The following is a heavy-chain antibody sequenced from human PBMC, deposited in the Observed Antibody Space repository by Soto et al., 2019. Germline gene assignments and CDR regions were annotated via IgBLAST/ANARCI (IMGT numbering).Heavy chain of an antibody. CDR1: GGSISSSSYY. V-gene: IGHV4-39*01. Sequence: TSETLSLTCTVSGGSISSSSYYWGWIRQPPGKGLEWIGSIYYSGSTYYNPSLKSRVTISVDTSKNQFSLKLSSVTAADTAVYYCARQTRRNIVATIAFDIWGQGTMVTVS. CDR3: ARQTRRNIVATIAFDI. D-gene: IGHD5-12*01. J-gene: IGHJ3*02. CDR2: IYYSGST.